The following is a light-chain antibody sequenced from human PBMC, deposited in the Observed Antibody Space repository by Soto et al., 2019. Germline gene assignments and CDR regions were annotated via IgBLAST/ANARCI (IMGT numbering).Light chain of an antibody. J-gene: IGKJ3*01. CDR2: SAS. V-gene: IGKV3-20*01. Sequence: EIVLTQSPGTLSLSPGERGTLSCRASQNLGTLYLAWFQQKSGQAPRLLIYSASRRATGIPDRFTGSGSGTDFTLTINRLEPEDFAVYYCQQYGTSPFTFGPGTRVDLK. CDR1: QNLGTLY. CDR3: QQYGTSPFT.